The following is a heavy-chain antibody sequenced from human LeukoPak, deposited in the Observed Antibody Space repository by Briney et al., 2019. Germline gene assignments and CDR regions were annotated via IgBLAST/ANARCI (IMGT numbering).Heavy chain of an antibody. CDR2: IGSSGTTI. J-gene: IGHJ4*02. CDR1: GFTFSSYE. Sequence: GGSLRLSCAASGFTFSSYEMNWVRQAPGKGLEWVSYIGSSGTTIYYADSVKGRFTIFRDNANNSLSLQMNSLRADDTAVYYCARARDYDGYYFDYWGQGTLVTVSS. V-gene: IGHV3-48*03. CDR3: ARARDYDGYYFDY. D-gene: IGHD4-23*01.